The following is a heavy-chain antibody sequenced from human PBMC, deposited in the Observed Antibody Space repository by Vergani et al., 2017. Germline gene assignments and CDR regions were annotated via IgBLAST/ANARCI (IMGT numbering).Heavy chain of an antibody. D-gene: IGHD3-22*01. J-gene: IGHJ4*02. CDR3: SRMGGYDEGDAFRIGYFDS. Sequence: QVQLQESGPGLVKPSQTLSLTFSVSGDSISSGVYYWNWIRQHPGKGLEWIGYIYSTGSTHHNPSLRRRINMSVDTSKNQFSLKLNSVPAADTAMYYCSRMGGYDEGDAFRIGYFDSWGPRILVTVSS. CDR2: IYSTGST. V-gene: IGHV4-31*03. CDR1: GDSISSGVYY.